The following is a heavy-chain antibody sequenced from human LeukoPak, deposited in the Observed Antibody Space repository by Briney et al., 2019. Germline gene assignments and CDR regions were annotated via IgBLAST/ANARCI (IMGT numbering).Heavy chain of an antibody. CDR2: MYYSGST. CDR1: GGSISSYY. Sequence: PPETLSLTCSVSGGSISSYYWSWIRQAPGKGLEWIGYMYYSGSTYYNPSLKSRVTISVDTSKNQFSLKLSSVTAADTAVYYCARHKDYYYSYMDVWGKGTTVTISS. V-gene: IGHV4-59*08. CDR3: ARHKDYYYSYMDV. J-gene: IGHJ6*03.